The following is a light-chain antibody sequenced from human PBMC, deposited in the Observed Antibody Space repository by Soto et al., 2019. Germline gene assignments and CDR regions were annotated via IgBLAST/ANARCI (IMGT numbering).Light chain of an antibody. J-gene: IGLJ1*01. CDR2: DVT. Sequence: QSALTQPASVSGSPGQSITISCTGTSSDGGYYNYVSWYQHHPGKAPKLIIYDVTNRPSGVSYRFSGSKSGSTASLTISGLQAEDEADYYCSSYASSSTLLFGTGTKLTVL. V-gene: IGLV2-14*03. CDR3: SSYASSSTLL. CDR1: SSDGGYYNY.